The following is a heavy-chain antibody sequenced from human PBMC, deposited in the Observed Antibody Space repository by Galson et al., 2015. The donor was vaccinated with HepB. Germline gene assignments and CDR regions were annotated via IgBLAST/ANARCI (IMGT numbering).Heavy chain of an antibody. CDR1: GFTFSSYS. CDR2: ISSSSSTI. CDR3: ARDGYSSSAYYYYGMDV. J-gene: IGHJ6*02. V-gene: IGHV3-48*02. D-gene: IGHD6-6*01. Sequence: SLRLSCAASGFTFSSYSMNWVRQAPGKGLEWVSYISSSSSTIYYADSVKGRFTISRDNAKNSLYLQMNGLRDEDTAVYYCARDGYSSSAYYYYGMDVWGQGTTVTVSS.